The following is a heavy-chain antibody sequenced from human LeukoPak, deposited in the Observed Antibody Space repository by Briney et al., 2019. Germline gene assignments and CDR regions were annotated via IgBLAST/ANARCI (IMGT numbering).Heavy chain of an antibody. D-gene: IGHD2-15*01. CDR2: ISYDGSTK. CDR1: GFTFSDYG. V-gene: IGHV3-30*18. J-gene: IGHJ5*02. CDR3: AKDVALGWFDP. Sequence: GGSLRLSCAASGFTFSDYGMHWVRQAPGKGLEWVAVISYDGSTKYYADSVKGRFTISRDNSKNTLYLQMNSLRAEDTAVYYCAKDVALGWFDPWGQGTLVTVSS.